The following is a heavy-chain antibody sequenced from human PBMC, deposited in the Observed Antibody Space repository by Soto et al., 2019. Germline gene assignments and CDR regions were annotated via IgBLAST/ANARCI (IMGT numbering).Heavy chain of an antibody. V-gene: IGHV3-30-3*01. J-gene: IGHJ6*02. CDR2: ISYDGTNE. Sequence: QVPLVESGGGVVQPGRSLRLSCVASGFTFSGYAMHWVRQAPGKGLEWVALISYDGTNEYYADSMKGRFTISRDNSKNTQYLQMNSLRPDDAAVHYCARGGGGYHYYGMDVWGQGTTVTVSS. CDR3: ARGGGGYHYYGMDV. D-gene: IGHD2-2*01. CDR1: GFTFSGYA.